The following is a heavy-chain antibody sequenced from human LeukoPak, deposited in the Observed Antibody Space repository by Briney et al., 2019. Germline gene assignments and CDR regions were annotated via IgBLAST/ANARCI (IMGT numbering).Heavy chain of an antibody. J-gene: IGHJ4*02. V-gene: IGHV3-48*04. Sequence: GGSLRLSCAASGFTFSSYSMNWVRQAPGKGLEWVSYISSSSSTIYYADSVKGRFTISRDNAKNSLYLQMNSLRAEDTAVYYCAKDRSWGADVSYYDSSGYLDYWGQGTLVTVSS. CDR2: ISSSSSTI. D-gene: IGHD3-22*01. CDR3: AKDRSWGADVSYYDSSGYLDY. CDR1: GFTFSSYS.